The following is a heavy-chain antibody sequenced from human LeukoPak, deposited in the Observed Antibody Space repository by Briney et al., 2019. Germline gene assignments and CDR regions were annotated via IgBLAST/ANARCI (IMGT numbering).Heavy chain of an antibody. Sequence: ASVKVSCKASGYTFISYYMHWVPQAPRHGLEWMGGIIPIFGTTNYAQKFQARVTITAHESTSTAYMALSSLRSDDRAVHNCAGVVTPRDCSTTSCYWKGWFDPWGQGTLVTVSS. CDR2: IIPIFGTT. V-gene: IGHV1-69*13. J-gene: IGHJ5*02. CDR3: AGVVTPRDCSTTSCYWKGWFDP. CDR1: GYTFISYY. D-gene: IGHD2-2*01.